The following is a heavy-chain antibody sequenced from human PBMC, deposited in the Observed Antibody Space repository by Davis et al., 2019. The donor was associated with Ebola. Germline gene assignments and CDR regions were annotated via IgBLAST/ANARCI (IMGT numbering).Heavy chain of an antibody. Sequence: PGGSLRLSCAASGFTFSSYSMNWVRQAPGKGLEWVSYISSSSSTIYYADSVKGRFTISRDNAKNSLYLQMNSLRDEDTAVYYCARGYCSSTSCYNHYYYYGMDVWGQGTTVTVSS. V-gene: IGHV3-48*02. CDR3: ARGYCSSTSCYNHYYYYGMDV. J-gene: IGHJ6*02. D-gene: IGHD2-2*02. CDR2: ISSSSSTI. CDR1: GFTFSSYS.